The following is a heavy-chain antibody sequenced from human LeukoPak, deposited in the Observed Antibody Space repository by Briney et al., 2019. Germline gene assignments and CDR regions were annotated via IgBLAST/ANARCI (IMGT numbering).Heavy chain of an antibody. CDR2: IRSKRNNYAT. J-gene: IGHJ4*02. CDR3: ARAFPRGTGEACGY. CDR1: DFNFGDSA. V-gene: IGHV3-73*01. Sequence: GGSLRLSCADSDFNFGDSAVHWVRQASGKGLEWVGRIRSKRNNYATAFAASVQGRFTISRDDAKNSLYLQMNSLRAEDTAVYYCARAFPRGTGEACGYWGQGTLVTVSS. D-gene: IGHD1-1*01.